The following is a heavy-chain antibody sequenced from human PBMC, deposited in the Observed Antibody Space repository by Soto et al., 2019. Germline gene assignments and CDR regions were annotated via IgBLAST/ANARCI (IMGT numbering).Heavy chain of an antibody. CDR3: ARAYDVLTGPNFGS. CDR1: GDSISSNNYY. J-gene: IGHJ4*02. Sequence: SGSLSLTCAVSGDSISSNNYYWGWISQPPGKGLEWIGSIYYSGNTYSSPSFRGRVTISVDTFKRQFSLKLSSVTAADTVVYYCARAYDVLTGPNFGSWGQGLLVTVSS. CDR2: IYYSGNT. V-gene: IGHV4-39*01. D-gene: IGHD3-9*01.